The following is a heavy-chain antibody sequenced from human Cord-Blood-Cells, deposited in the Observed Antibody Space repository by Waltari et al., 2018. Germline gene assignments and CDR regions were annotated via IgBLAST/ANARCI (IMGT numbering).Heavy chain of an antibody. CDR2: INHSGST. Sequence: KPSETLSLTCAVYGGSFSGYYWSWIRQPPGKGLEWIGEINHSGSTNYNPSLKSRVTISVDTSKNQFSLKLSSVTAADTAVYYCARGRNSGSYYYYYYYMDVWGKGTTVTVSS. J-gene: IGHJ6*03. D-gene: IGHD1-26*01. V-gene: IGHV4-34*01. CDR1: GGSFSGYY. CDR3: ARGRNSGSYYYYYYYMDV.